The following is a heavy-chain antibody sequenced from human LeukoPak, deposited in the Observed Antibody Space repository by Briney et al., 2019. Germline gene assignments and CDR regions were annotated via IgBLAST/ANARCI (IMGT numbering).Heavy chain of an antibody. J-gene: IGHJ6*02. CDR1: GFTFSSYG. V-gene: IGHV3-30*02. Sequence: PGGSLRLSCAASGFTFSSYGMHWVRQAPGKGLEWVAFIRYDGSNKYYADSVKGRFTISRDNSKNTLYLQMNSLRAEDMAVYYCAKQLAWFGELYYGMDVWGQGTTVTVSS. D-gene: IGHD3-10*01. CDR3: AKQLAWFGELYYGMDV. CDR2: IRYDGSNK.